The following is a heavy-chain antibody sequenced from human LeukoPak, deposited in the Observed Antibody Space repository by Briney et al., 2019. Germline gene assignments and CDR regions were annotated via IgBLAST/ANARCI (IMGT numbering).Heavy chain of an antibody. Sequence: PSETLSLTCTVSGGSISSYYWSWIRQPPGKGLEWIGYIYYSGSTNYNPSLKSRVTISVDTSKNQFSLKLSSVTAADTAVYYCARDSADSPIVVVVAATSNWFDPWGQGTLITVSS. CDR2: IYYSGST. CDR1: GGSISSYY. V-gene: IGHV4-59*12. CDR3: ARDSADSPIVVVVAATSNWFDP. D-gene: IGHD2-15*01. J-gene: IGHJ5*02.